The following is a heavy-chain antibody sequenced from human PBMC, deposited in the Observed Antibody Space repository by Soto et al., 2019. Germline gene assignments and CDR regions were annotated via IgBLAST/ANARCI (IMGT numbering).Heavy chain of an antibody. Sequence: QVQLQQWGAGLLKPSETLSLTCAVYGGSFSGYYWTWIRQPPGTGLEWIGEINHSGSTNYNPSLKSRVTISVDTSKNQFSLKLTSVTAADTAVYDCARDKITGLVDYGGQGTRVTVSS. CDR2: INHSGST. CDR3: ARDKITGLVDY. J-gene: IGHJ4*02. CDR1: GGSFSGYY. V-gene: IGHV4-34*01. D-gene: IGHD2-8*02.